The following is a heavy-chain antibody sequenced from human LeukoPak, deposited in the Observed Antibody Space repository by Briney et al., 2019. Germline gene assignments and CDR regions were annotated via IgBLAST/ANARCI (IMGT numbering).Heavy chain of an antibody. D-gene: IGHD3-10*01. CDR1: GYTFTSYY. CDR3: ARVWFGELLPPLVYFDY. Sequence: ASVKVSCKASGYTFTSYYMHWVRQAPGQGLEWMGWINPNSGGTNYAQKFQGRVTMTTDTSTSTAYMELRSLRSDDTAVYYCARVWFGELLPPLVYFDYWGQGTLVTVSS. J-gene: IGHJ4*02. V-gene: IGHV1-2*02. CDR2: INPNSGGT.